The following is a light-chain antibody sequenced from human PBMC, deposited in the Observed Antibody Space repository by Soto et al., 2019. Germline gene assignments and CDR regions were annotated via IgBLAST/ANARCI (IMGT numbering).Light chain of an antibody. Sequence: DIQMTQSPSTLSASVGDRVTVTCRASQTIGSWLAWYQQKPGKAPKLLIYAASSLQSGVPSRFSGSGSGTDFTLTISSLQPEDFATYYCQQSYSTLWTFGQGTKVDIK. CDR2: AAS. CDR1: QTIGSW. V-gene: IGKV1-39*01. CDR3: QQSYSTLWT. J-gene: IGKJ1*01.